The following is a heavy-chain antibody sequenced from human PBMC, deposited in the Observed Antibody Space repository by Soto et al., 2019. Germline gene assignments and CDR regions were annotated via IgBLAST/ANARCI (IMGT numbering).Heavy chain of an antibody. V-gene: IGHV1-46*01. CDR2: INPSGGST. J-gene: IGHJ5*02. CDR3: ARVSGYSSSNWFDP. Sequence: QVQLVQSGAEVKKPGASVKVSCKASGYTFTSYYMHWVRQAPGQGLEWMGIINPSGGSTSYAQKFQGRSTKTRDKSTSTGYMEVSSLESEETAVEYRARVSGYSSSNWFDPWGQGTLVTVSS. CDR1: GYTFTSYY. D-gene: IGHD6-13*01.